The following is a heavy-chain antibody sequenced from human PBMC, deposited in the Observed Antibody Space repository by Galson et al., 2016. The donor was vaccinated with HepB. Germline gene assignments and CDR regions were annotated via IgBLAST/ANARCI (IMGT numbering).Heavy chain of an antibody. J-gene: IGHJ4*02. V-gene: IGHV3-30-3*01. CDR1: GFTFSHYA. Sequence: SLRLSCAASGFTFSHYAIHWVRQAPGKGLEWLAAISSDGSNEFYADSVKGRFTISRDNSKNSLYLQLNSLSSEDTALYYCARLQYHTTVGVVWGQGTLVTVTS. CDR3: ARLQYHTTVGVV. CDR2: ISSDGSNE. D-gene: IGHD3-3*01.